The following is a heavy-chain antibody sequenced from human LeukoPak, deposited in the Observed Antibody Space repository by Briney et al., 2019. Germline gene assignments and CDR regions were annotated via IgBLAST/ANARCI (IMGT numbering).Heavy chain of an antibody. V-gene: IGHV4-34*01. J-gene: IGHJ3*02. CDR3: ARVNWNRAFDI. CDR2: INHSGST. D-gene: IGHD1-20*01. CDR1: GGSFSGYY. Sequence: PSETLSLTCAVYGGSFSGYYWSWIRQPPGKGLEWIGEINHSGSTNYNPSLKSRVTISVDTSKNQFSLKLSSVTAADTAVYYCARVNWNRAFDIWGQGTMVTVSS.